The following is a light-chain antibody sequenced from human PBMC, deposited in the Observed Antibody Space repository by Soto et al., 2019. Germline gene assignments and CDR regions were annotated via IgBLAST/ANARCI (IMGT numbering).Light chain of an antibody. CDR3: QQSATYPFT. J-gene: IGKJ2*01. Sequence: DVQMSQSPSTVSASVGDRVTITCRASQNINTWLAWYQQKPGEPPQLLIHDASSLESGVPPRFSGGGSATTFTLTINNLRPDDSATYYCQQSATYPFTFGQGTKLEIK. CDR1: QNINTW. CDR2: DAS. V-gene: IGKV1-5*01.